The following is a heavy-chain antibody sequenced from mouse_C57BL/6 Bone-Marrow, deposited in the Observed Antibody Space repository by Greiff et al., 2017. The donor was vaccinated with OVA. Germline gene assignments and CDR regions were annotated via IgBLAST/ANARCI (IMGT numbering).Heavy chain of an antibody. CDR2: IYPVYGDT. J-gene: IGHJ3*01. Sequence: EVQLQQSGAEPVRPGASVKLSCTASGFNIKDDYMHWVKQRPEQGLEWIGWIYPVYGDTEYASKFQGKATITADTSSNTAYLQLSSLTSEDTAVYYCTTEDYGSSWFAYWGQGTLVTVSA. V-gene: IGHV14-4*01. D-gene: IGHD1-1*01. CDR3: TTEDYGSSWFAY. CDR1: GFNIKDDY.